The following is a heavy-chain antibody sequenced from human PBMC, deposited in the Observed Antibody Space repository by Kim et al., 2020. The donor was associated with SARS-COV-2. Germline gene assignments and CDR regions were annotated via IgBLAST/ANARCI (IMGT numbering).Heavy chain of an antibody. Sequence: GGSLRLSCVASGFTFSSYAMHWVRQAPGKGLEWVAVISYDGSNKYYADSVKGRFTISRDNSKNTLYLQMNSLRAEDTAVYYCARDLSSGWYLDYWGQGTLVTVSS. CDR3: ARDLSSGWYLDY. J-gene: IGHJ4*02. V-gene: IGHV3-30-3*01. CDR2: ISYDGSNK. CDR1: GFTFSSYA. D-gene: IGHD6-19*01.